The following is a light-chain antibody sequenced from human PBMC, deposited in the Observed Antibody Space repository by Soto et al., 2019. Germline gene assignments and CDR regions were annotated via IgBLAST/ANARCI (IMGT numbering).Light chain of an antibody. CDR1: QSISSNY. V-gene: IGKV3-20*01. CDR3: QYYGNSPLT. Sequence: EIVLTQSPGTLSLSPGERATLSCWASQSISSNYLAWYRQKPGQAPRLLIYGSFNRATGIPDRFSGGGSGTDFTLTISRLEPEDFAVYYCQYYGNSPLTFGPGTKVDFK. J-gene: IGKJ1*01. CDR2: GSF.